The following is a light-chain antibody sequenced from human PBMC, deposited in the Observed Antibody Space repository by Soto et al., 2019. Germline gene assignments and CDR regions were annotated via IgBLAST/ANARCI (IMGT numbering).Light chain of an antibody. Sequence: ETMLTQFPGTLSLSPEEGATLSCRASQSVSSSHLAWYQRKPGQAPRLLIYGASSRATGIPDRFSGRGSGTDFTLTISRLEPEDFAVYYCQQYDGSEYTFGQGTKVEIK. J-gene: IGKJ2*01. CDR3: QQYDGSEYT. V-gene: IGKV3-20*01. CDR2: GAS. CDR1: QSVSSSH.